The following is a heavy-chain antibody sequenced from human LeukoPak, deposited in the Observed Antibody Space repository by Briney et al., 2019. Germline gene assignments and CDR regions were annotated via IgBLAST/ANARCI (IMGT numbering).Heavy chain of an antibody. Sequence: PSETLSLTCAVYGGSFSGYYWSWIRQPPGEGLEWSGEINHSGSTNYNPSLKSRVTISVDTSKNQFSLKLSSVTAADTAVYYCARAPLAIVPAAHFDYWGQGTLVTVSS. CDR2: INHSGST. V-gene: IGHV4-34*01. CDR3: ARAPLAIVPAAHFDY. J-gene: IGHJ4*02. D-gene: IGHD2-2*01. CDR1: GGSFSGYY.